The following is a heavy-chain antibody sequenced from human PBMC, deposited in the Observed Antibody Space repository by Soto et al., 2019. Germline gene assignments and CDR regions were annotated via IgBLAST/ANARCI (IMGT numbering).Heavy chain of an antibody. Sequence: GASVKVSCKASGYTFTRYGSRGGQRARGQGLEWRGWISAYNGNTNYAQKLQGRVTMTTDTSTSTAYMELRSLRSDDTAVYYCARDSRTVLRYFDWLLPPDPWGQGTLVTVSS. J-gene: IGHJ5*02. D-gene: IGHD3-9*01. V-gene: IGHV1-18*01. CDR2: ISAYNGNT. CDR1: GYTFTRYG. CDR3: ARDSRTVLRYFDWLLPPDP.